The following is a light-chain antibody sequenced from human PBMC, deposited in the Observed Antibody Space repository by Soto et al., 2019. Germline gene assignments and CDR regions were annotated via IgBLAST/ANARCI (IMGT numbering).Light chain of an antibody. V-gene: IGKV3-20*01. CDR2: GAS. CDR1: QSVSKY. Sequence: EILLTQSPGTLALSPGEGATLSCRASQSVSKYLAWYQQKPGQAPRLLIYGASSRATGIPDSFSGSGSGTDFTLTISRLEPEDFAVYYCQQYGGSPQTFSQGTKVDIK. J-gene: IGKJ1*01. CDR3: QQYGGSPQT.